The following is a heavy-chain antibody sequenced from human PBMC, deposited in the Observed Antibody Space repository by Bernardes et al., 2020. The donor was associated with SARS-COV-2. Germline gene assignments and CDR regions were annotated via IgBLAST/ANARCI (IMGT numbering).Heavy chain of an antibody. CDR1: GFNFSDYY. CDR3: TRDHHYYDSSDHLYYYGMDV. V-gene: IGHV3-11*04. J-gene: IGHJ6*02. CDR2: ISSSGSNI. D-gene: IGHD3-22*01. Sequence: GGSLRLSCAASGFNFSDYYMSWIRQAPGKGLEWVSYISSSGSNIHYADSVEGRFTISRDNAKNKLYLEMNSLRAEDTAVYYCTRDHHYYDSSDHLYYYGMDVWGQGTPVTVSS.